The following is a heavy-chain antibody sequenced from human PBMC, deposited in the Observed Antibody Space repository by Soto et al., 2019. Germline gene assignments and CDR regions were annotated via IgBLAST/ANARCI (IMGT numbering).Heavy chain of an antibody. CDR1: GFTFSSYA. D-gene: IGHD4-17*01. J-gene: IGHJ5*01. V-gene: IGHV3-23*01. CDR2: ISGSGGST. CDR3: ATRSVPRPRKTVTFDF. Sequence: GGSLRLSCAASGFTFSSYAMSWVRQAPGKGLEWVSAISGSGGSTYYADSVKGRFTISRDNSKNTLYLQMNSLRAEDTAVYYCATRSVPRPRKTVTFDFWGQGTLVTVSS.